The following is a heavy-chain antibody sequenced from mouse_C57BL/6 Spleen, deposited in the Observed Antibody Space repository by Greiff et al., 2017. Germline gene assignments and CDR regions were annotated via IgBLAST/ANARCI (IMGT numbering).Heavy chain of an antibody. Sequence: VQLQQSGAELVRPGASVKLSCTASGFNIKDDYMHWVKQRPEPGLEWIGWIAPENGDTEYASKVQGKATITADTSSNTASLQLSSLTSEDTAVYYCTTCRINYYGSSGMDYWGQGTSVTVSS. J-gene: IGHJ4*01. CDR3: TTCRINYYGSSGMDY. V-gene: IGHV14-4*01. D-gene: IGHD1-1*01. CDR1: GFNIKDDY. CDR2: IAPENGDT.